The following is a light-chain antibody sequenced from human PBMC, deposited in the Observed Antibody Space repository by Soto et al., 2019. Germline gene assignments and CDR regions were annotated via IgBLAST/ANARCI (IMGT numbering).Light chain of an antibody. J-gene: IGKJ5*01. CDR1: QSVSDD. CDR3: QHYGSSPT. Sequence: EIVLTQSPATLSVSLGERATLSCRASQSVSDDLAWYQQKPGQAPRLLMYAASTRAAGLPDRFSGSGSATYFTLTISRLEPEEIGVYFCQHYGSSPTFGQGTRLEIK. V-gene: IGKV3-20*01. CDR2: AAS.